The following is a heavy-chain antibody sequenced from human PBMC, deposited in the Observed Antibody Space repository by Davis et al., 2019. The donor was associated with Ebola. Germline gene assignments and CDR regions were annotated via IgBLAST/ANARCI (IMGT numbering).Heavy chain of an antibody. CDR3: AKDPFLAYCGSDCVVY. D-gene: IGHD2-21*02. V-gene: IGHV3-9*01. Sequence: SLKISCIASGFKFDDHAMNWVRQRPGRGLEWVSGISWDSGTVLYAESEEGRFTISRDNAGNSLYLEMNSLRPEDTALYYCAKDPFLAYCGSDCVVYWGQGTLVTVSS. J-gene: IGHJ4*02. CDR1: GFKFDDHA. CDR2: ISWDSGTV.